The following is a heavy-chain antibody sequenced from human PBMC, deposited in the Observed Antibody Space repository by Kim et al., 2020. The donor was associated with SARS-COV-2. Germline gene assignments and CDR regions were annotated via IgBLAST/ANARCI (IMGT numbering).Heavy chain of an antibody. V-gene: IGHV3-23*01. D-gene: IGHD5-18*01. CDR3: AKDTVMGEDYFHY. Sequence: YYAASVKGRFTISRDNSKNTLYLQMNSLKAEDTAVYYCAKDTVMGEDYFHYWGQGTLVTVSS. J-gene: IGHJ4*02.